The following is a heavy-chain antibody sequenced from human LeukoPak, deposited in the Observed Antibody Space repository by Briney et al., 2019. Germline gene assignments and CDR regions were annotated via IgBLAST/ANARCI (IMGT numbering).Heavy chain of an antibody. J-gene: IGHJ5*02. Sequence: TGGSLRLSCAASGFTFSSYGMSWVRQAPGKGLEWVANIKQDGREKYYVDSVKGRFTISRDNAKTSLYLQMNSLRAEDTAVYYCERFRGRDCSGGSCYSGHWFDPWGQGTLVTVSS. V-gene: IGHV3-7*01. CDR1: GFTFSSYG. CDR3: ERFRGRDCSGGSCYSGHWFDP. CDR2: IKQDGREK. D-gene: IGHD2-15*01.